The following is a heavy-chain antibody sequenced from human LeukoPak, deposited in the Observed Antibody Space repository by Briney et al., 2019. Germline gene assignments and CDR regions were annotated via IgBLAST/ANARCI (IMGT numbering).Heavy chain of an antibody. J-gene: IGHJ5*01. V-gene: IGHV1-2*02. D-gene: IGHD2-15*01. Sequence: ASVKVSCKASGYTFTGYYMHWVRQAPGQGLEWMGWINPNSGGTNYAQKFQGRVTMTRDTSISTAYMELSRLRSDDTAVYYCARDRGRGGGSDSWGQGTLVTVSS. CDR1: GYTFTGYY. CDR3: ARDRGRGGGSDS. CDR2: INPNSGGT.